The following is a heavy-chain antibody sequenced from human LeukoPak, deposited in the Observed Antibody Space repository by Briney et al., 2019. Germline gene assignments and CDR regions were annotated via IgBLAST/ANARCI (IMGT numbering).Heavy chain of an antibody. CDR2: ISHSGTT. D-gene: IGHD3-16*01. CDR3: AREGAVPGIDP. Sequence: SETLSLTCAVSGYSITSGFSWGWIRQPPGKGLEWIGTISHSGTTDHNSTLKSRLTMSMDTSKNLFSLRLTSVTAADTAVYYCAREGAVPGIDPWGQGTLVTVSS. CDR1: GYSITSGFS. V-gene: IGHV4-38-2*02. J-gene: IGHJ5*02.